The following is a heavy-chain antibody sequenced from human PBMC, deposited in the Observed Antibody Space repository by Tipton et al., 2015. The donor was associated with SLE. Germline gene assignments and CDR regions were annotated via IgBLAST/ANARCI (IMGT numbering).Heavy chain of an antibody. J-gene: IGHJ4*02. D-gene: IGHD3-3*01. V-gene: IGHV3-33*01. CDR3: ARGDFWSGYPLGY. CDR1: GFTFSSYG. CDR2: IWYNGSNT. Sequence: SLRLSCAASGFTFSSYGMHWARQAPGKGLEWVAVIWYNGSNTYYADSVKGRFTISRDNSKNTLYLQMNSLRAEDTAVYYCARGDFWSGYPLGYWGQGTLVTVSS.